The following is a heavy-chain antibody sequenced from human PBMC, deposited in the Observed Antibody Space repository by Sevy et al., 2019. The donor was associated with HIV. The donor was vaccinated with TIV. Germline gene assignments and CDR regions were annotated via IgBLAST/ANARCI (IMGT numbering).Heavy chain of an antibody. CDR1: GFTFSSYW. V-gene: IGHV3-7*01. Sequence: GGSLRLSCAASGFTFSSYWMSWVRQAPGKGLEWVANIKEDGSEKYYVDSVKGRCTISRDNAKSSLYLQMNSLRGEDTVIYYCARDTYSSAFDIWGQGTVVTVSS. J-gene: IGHJ3*02. CDR3: ARDTYSSAFDI. CDR2: IKEDGSEK. D-gene: IGHD2-15*01.